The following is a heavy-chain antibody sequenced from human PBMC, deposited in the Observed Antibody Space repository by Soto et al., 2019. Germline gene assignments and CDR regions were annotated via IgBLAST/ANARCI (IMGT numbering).Heavy chain of an antibody. CDR2: IKQDGSEK. J-gene: IGHJ6*02. CDR1: GFTFSSYW. CDR3: ARDRGVVVVDAIYGMDV. D-gene: IGHD2-15*01. V-gene: IGHV3-7*05. Sequence: PGGSLRLSCAASGFTFSSYWMSWVRQAPGKGLEWVANIKQDGSEKYYVDSVKGRFTISRDNAKNSLYLQMNSLRAEDTAVYYCARDRGVVVVDAIYGMDVWGQGTTVTVSS.